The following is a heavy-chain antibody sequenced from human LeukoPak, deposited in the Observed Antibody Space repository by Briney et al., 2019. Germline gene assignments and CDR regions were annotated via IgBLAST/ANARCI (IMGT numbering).Heavy chain of an antibody. CDR2: ISYDGSNK. CDR1: GFTFSSYA. J-gene: IGHJ6*02. CDR3: ARTNIAATLTYYYGMDV. V-gene: IGHV3-30-3*01. D-gene: IGHD2/OR15-2a*01. Sequence: GGSLRLSCAASGFTFSSYAMHWVRQAPGKGLEWVAVISYDGSNKYYADSVKGRFTISRDNSKNTLYLQMNSLRAEDTAVYYCARTNIAATLTYYYGMDVWGQGTTVTASS.